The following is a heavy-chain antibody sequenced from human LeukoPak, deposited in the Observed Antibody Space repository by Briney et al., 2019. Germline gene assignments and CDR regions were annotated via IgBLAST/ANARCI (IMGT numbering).Heavy chain of an antibody. J-gene: IGHJ3*01. D-gene: IGHD3-10*01. V-gene: IGHV3-74*01. Sequence: GGSLRLSCAASGFTFSSYAMHWVRQAPGKGLMWVSQSKYDGSTKSYAASVRGRFTISRDNAKNTLYLHMDSLRAEDTAVYYCARSDYFHNWGQGTMVVVSA. CDR2: SKYDGSTK. CDR1: GFTFSSYA. CDR3: ARSDYFHN.